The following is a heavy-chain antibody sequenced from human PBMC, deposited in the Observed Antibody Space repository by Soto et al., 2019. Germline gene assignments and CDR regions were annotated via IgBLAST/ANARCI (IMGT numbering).Heavy chain of an antibody. J-gene: IGHJ6*03. CDR3: ASGGRGGSGSYYYYYYYMDV. Sequence: SETLSLTCTVSGGSISSYYWSWIRQPPGKGLEWIGYIYYSGSTNYNPSLKSRATISVDTSKNQFSLKLSSVTAADTAVYYCASGGRGGSGSYYYYYYYMDVWGKGTTVTVSS. V-gene: IGHV4-59*01. CDR2: IYYSGST. CDR1: GGSISSYY. D-gene: IGHD3-10*01.